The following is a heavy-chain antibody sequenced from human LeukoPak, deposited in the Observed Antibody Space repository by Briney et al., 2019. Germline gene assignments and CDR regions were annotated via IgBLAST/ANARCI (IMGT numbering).Heavy chain of an antibody. CDR1: GYTLTELS. CDR3: ARAPPYYGSGRDNWFDP. CDR2: INPNSGGT. D-gene: IGHD3-10*01. J-gene: IGHJ5*02. Sequence: ASVKVSCKVSGYTLTELSMHWVRQAPGQGLEWMGWINPNSGGTNYAQKFQGRVTMTRDTSISTAYMELSRLRSDDTAVYYCARAPPYYGSGRDNWFDPWGQGTLVTVSS. V-gene: IGHV1-2*02.